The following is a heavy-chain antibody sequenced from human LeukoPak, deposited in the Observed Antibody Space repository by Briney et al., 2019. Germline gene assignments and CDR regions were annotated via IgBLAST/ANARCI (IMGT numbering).Heavy chain of an antibody. CDR1: GFTFSSYA. CDR2: ISGSGGST. CDR3: AKDPMGVGATRDFDY. J-gene: IGHJ4*02. D-gene: IGHD1-26*01. Sequence: GGSLRLSCAAPGFTFSSYAMSWVRQAPGKGLEWVSAISGSGGSTYYADSVKGRFTISRDNSKNTLYLQMNSLRAEDTAVYYCAKDPMGVGATRDFDYWGQGTLVTVSS. V-gene: IGHV3-23*01.